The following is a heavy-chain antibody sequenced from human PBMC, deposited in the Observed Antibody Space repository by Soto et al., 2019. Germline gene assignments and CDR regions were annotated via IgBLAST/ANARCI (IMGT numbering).Heavy chain of an antibody. CDR2: ISQDGSKK. Sequence: GGSLRLSCAASGFTFSSYGMHWVRQAPGKGLEWVADISQDGSKKHYADSVKGRFTISRDNSKNTLYLQMDSLSADDTAVYFCAKKGSPSGDHSNWYFDLWGRGTLVTVSS. D-gene: IGHD7-27*01. CDR1: GFTFSSYG. V-gene: IGHV3-30*18. J-gene: IGHJ2*01. CDR3: AKKGSPSGDHSNWYFDL.